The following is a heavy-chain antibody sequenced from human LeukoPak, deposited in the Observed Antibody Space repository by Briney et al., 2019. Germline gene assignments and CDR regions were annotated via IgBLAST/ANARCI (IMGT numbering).Heavy chain of an antibody. CDR3: ARGERGYSYGPYFDY. Sequence: ETSQTLSLPCTVSGGSISSGGYYWSWIRQHPGKGLEWIGYIYYSGSTYYNPSLKSRVTISVDTSKNQFSLKLSSVTAADTAVYYCARGERGYSYGPYFDYWGQGTLVTVSS. CDR1: GGSISSGGYY. CDR2: IYYSGST. D-gene: IGHD5-18*01. V-gene: IGHV4-31*03. J-gene: IGHJ4*02.